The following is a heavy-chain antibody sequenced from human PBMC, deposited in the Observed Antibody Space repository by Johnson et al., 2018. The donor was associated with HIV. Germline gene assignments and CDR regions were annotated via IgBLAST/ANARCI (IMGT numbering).Heavy chain of an antibody. V-gene: IGHV3-30*02. D-gene: IGHD3-10*01. CDR3: ARDRPYYYGSGDAFDI. CDR1: GFTFSSYG. J-gene: IGHJ3*02. CDR2: IRYDGSNK. Sequence: HVQLVESGGGVVQPGGSLRLSCAASGFTFSSYGMHWVRQAPGKGLEWVAFIRYDGSNKYYADSVKGRFTISRDNSKNTLYLQMNSLRAEDTAVYYCARDRPYYYGSGDAFDIWGHGTVVTVSS.